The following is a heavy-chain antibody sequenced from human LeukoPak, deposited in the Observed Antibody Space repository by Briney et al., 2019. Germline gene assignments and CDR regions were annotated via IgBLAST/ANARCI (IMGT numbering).Heavy chain of an antibody. J-gene: IGHJ3*02. CDR2: ISGSGGST. D-gene: IGHD4-17*01. CDR3: AKSHYGDYAFDSAFDI. Sequence: GGSLRLSCAASGFTFSIYAMSWVRQAPGKGLEWVSAISGSGGSTYYADSVKGRFTISRDNSKNTLYLQMNSLGAEDTAVYYCAKSHYGDYAFDSAFDIWGQGTMVTVSS. V-gene: IGHV3-23*01. CDR1: GFTFSIYA.